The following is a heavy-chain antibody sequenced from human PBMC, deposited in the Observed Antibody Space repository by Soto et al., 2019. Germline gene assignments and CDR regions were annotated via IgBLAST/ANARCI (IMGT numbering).Heavy chain of an antibody. V-gene: IGHV3-23*01. CDR3: AKDLPLISPSGWSYYGDGAFDI. Sequence: GGSLRLSCAASGFTFSSYAMSWVRQAPGKGLEWVSAISGSGGSTYYADSVKGRFTISRDNSKNTLYLQMNSLRAEDTAVYYCAKDLPLISPSGWSYYGDGAFDIWGQGTMVTVSS. CDR1: GFTFSSYA. J-gene: IGHJ3*02. CDR2: ISGSGGST. D-gene: IGHD1-26*01.